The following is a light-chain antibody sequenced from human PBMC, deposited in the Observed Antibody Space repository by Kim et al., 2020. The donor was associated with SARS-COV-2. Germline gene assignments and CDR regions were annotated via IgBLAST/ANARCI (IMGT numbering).Light chain of an antibody. CDR2: SND. CDR3: AAWDDSLNVV. J-gene: IGLJ2*01. Sequence: ELTQPPSASGTPGQRVTISCSGSRSNIGRNSVNWYQQFPGTAPKILIYSNDQRSSGVPDRFSGSKPGTAASLAITELRSEDEAEYFCAAWDDSLNVVFGGGTQLTVL. CDR1: RSNIGRNS. V-gene: IGLV1-44*01.